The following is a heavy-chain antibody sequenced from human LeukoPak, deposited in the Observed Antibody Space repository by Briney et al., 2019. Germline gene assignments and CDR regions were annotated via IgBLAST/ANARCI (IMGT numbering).Heavy chain of an antibody. CDR3: TRSDPPGY. Sequence: PGGSLRLSCTASGITVSANSTSWVRQAPGKGLEWVSIIYSGGNTNYADSVKGRFTISRDNSENTVYLQMNSLRAEDTAVYYSTRSDPPGYWGQGTLVTVSS. J-gene: IGHJ4*02. CDR2: IYSGGNT. CDR1: GITVSANS. V-gene: IGHV3-66*01.